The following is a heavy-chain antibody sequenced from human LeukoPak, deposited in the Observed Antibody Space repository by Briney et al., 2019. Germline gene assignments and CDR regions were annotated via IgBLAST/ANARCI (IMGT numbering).Heavy chain of an antibody. V-gene: IGHV3-23*01. Sequence: PGGSLGLSCVASGFTFSSYAMNWVRQAPGKGLEWVSAISSSDGSTYYADSVKGRSTISRDNSKNTLYLQMNSLRAEDTAIYYCAKTLHYGHFGKFDSWGQGTLVTVSS. J-gene: IGHJ4*02. D-gene: IGHD4-17*01. CDR1: GFTFSSYA. CDR3: AKTLHYGHFGKFDS. CDR2: ISSSDGST.